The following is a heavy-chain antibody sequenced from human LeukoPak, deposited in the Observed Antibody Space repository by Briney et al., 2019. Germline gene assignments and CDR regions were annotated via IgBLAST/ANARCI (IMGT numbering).Heavy chain of an antibody. CDR3: AKGGYGDHYYYYYYMDV. Sequence: PGGSLRLSCAASGSTFSSYSMNWVRQAPGKGLEWVSSISSSSSYIYYADSVKGRFTISRDNSENTLYLQMNSLRVEDTAVYYCAKGGYGDHYYYYYYMDVWGKGTTVTISS. J-gene: IGHJ6*03. V-gene: IGHV3-21*01. D-gene: IGHD4-17*01. CDR1: GSTFSSYS. CDR2: ISSSSSYI.